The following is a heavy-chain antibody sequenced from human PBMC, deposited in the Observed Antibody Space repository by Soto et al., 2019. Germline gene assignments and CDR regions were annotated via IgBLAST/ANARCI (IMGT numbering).Heavy chain of an antibody. Sequence: PGGSLRLSCAASGFTFSSYSMNWVRQAPGKGLEWVSSISSSSSYIYYADSVKGRFTISRDNAKNSLYLQMNSLRAEDTAVYYCNYDILTGSDLHDYWGQGTLVTVSS. D-gene: IGHD3-9*01. CDR2: ISSSSSYI. V-gene: IGHV3-21*01. CDR3: NYDILTGSDLHDY. J-gene: IGHJ4*02. CDR1: GFTFSSYS.